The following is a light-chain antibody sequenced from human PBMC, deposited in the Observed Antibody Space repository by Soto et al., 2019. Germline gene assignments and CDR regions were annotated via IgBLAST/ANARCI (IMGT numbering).Light chain of an antibody. J-gene: IGKJ2*01. CDR2: AAS. V-gene: IGKV1-39*01. CDR1: QNINSY. CDR3: QLSYSSRGNM. Sequence: DIQMTQSPSSLSASVGDRVTITCRSSQNINSYLNWYQHKPGKAPKLLIYAASSLHRGVPSRFSGSGCATDVTLTISSLQPEDCGTYRCQLSYSSRGNMFGQGTKLEIK.